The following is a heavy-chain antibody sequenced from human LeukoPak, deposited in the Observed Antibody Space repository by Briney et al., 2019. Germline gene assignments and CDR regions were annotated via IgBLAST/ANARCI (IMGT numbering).Heavy chain of an antibody. Sequence: SGTLSLTCAVSGASIISSDWWSWVRQHPGKGLEWIGYTYYSGSTYYNPSLKSRVTISVDTSKNQFSLKLSSVTAADTAVYYCARAGGFFSPFGYWGQGTLVTVSS. CDR1: GASIISSDW. CDR3: ARAGGFFSPFGY. V-gene: IGHV4-31*11. CDR2: TYYSGST. D-gene: IGHD3-3*01. J-gene: IGHJ4*02.